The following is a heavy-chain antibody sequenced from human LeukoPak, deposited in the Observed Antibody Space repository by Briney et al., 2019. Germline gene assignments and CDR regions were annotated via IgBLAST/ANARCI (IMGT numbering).Heavy chain of an antibody. CDR3: ARVRSWGSYCSSTSCPYYFDD. CDR2: MNPNSGNT. D-gene: IGHD2-2*01. J-gene: IGHJ4*02. V-gene: IGHV1-8*02. Sequence: ASAKVSCKASGYTFTSYDINWVRQATGQGLEWMGWMNPNSGNTGYAQKFQGRVTMTKNNSISTAYMELSSLRSEDTAVYYCARVRSWGSYCSSTSCPYYFDDWGQGTLVTVSS. CDR1: GYTFTSYD.